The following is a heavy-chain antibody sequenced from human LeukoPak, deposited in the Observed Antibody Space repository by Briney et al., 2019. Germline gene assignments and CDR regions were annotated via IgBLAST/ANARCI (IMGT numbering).Heavy chain of an antibody. V-gene: IGHV1-2*06. Sequence: GASVKVSCKASGYTFTAYYMHWVRQTPGQGLEWMGRINPNSGGTNYAQKFQGRATMTRDTSISTAYMELSRLTSDDTAVYYCAREGSQDYSNYFNWFDPWGQGSLVTVSS. CDR1: GYTFTAYY. D-gene: IGHD4-11*01. CDR2: INPNSGGT. J-gene: IGHJ5*02. CDR3: AREGSQDYSNYFNWFDP.